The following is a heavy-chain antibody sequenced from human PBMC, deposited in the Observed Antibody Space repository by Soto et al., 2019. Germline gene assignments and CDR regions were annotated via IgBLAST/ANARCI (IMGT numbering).Heavy chain of an antibody. J-gene: IGHJ4*02. CDR1: GFTFSSYA. CDR3: ARRSSGWYFDY. Sequence: EVQLLESGGGLVQPGGSLRLSCEASGFTFSSYAMRWVRQAPGKGLEWVSAISGSGGSTYYADSVKGRFTISRDNSKNTLYLQINSLRAEDTAVYYCARRSSGWYFDYWGQGTLVTVSS. CDR2: ISGSGGST. V-gene: IGHV3-23*01. D-gene: IGHD6-19*01.